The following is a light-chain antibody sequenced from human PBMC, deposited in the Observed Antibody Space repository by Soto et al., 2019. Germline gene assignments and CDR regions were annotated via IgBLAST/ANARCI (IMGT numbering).Light chain of an antibody. CDR1: QDISSW. CDR2: AAS. J-gene: IGKJ5*01. V-gene: IGKV1-12*01. CDR3: QQGSSFPPT. Sequence: DIQMTQSPSSVSASVGDRVTITCRASQDISSWLAWYQQKPGKAPKIMIYAASSLQGGVPSRFSGSGSGTEFTLTISSLQPEDFATYYCQQGSSFPPTFGQGTRLDIK.